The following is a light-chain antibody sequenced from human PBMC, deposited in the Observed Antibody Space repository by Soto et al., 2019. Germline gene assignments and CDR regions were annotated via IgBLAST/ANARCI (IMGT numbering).Light chain of an antibody. V-gene: IGKV3-11*01. J-gene: IGKJ4*01. Sequence: EIVLTQSPPTLSLSPEESAALSCRVSQTISTYLAWYQQKPGQAPRLLIYDASTRATGIPARFSGSGSGTDFTLTISSLEPEDFAVYYCQQRYDWVTFGGGTKVDI. CDR3: QQRYDWVT. CDR2: DAS. CDR1: QTISTY.